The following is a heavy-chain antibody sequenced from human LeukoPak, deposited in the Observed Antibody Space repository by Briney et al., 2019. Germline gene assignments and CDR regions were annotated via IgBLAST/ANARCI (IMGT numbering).Heavy chain of an antibody. D-gene: IGHD3-10*01. Sequence: PGGSLRLSCAASGFTFSSYAVSWVRQAPGKGLEWVSAISGSGGSTYYADSVKGRFTISRDNSKNTLYLQMNSLRAEDTAVYYCAKADGSGSYTYYYYGMDVWGQGTTVTVSS. J-gene: IGHJ6*02. V-gene: IGHV3-23*01. CDR2: ISGSGGST. CDR1: GFTFSSYA. CDR3: AKADGSGSYTYYYYGMDV.